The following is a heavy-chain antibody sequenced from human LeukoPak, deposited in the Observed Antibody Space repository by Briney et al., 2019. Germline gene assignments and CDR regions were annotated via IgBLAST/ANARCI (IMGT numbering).Heavy chain of an antibody. V-gene: IGHV1-2*02. CDR2: INPNSGGT. Sequence: GPSVKVSCKASGYTFTGYYMHWVRQAPGQGLEWMGWINPNSGGTNYAQKFQGRVTMTRDTSISTAYMELSRLRSDDTAAYYCAREPTNNNYYYYYGMDVWGQGTTVTVSS. CDR3: AREPTNNNYYYYYGMDV. CDR1: GYTFTGYY. D-gene: IGHD1/OR15-1a*01. J-gene: IGHJ6*02.